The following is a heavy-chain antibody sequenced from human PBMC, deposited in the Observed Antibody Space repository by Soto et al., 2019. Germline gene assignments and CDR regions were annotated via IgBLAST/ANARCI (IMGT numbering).Heavy chain of an antibody. CDR3: ARAGYGSSTSCRYYYYYYMDV. CDR1: GFTFSDYY. CDR2: ISSSGSTI. V-gene: IGHV3-11*01. Sequence: QVQLVESGGGLVKPGGSLRLSCAASGFTFSDYYMSWIRQAPGKGLEWVSYISSSGSTIYYADSVKGRFTISRDNAKNSLYLQMNSLRAEDTAVYYCARAGYGSSTSCRYYYYYYMDVWGKGTTVTVSS. D-gene: IGHD2-2*01. J-gene: IGHJ6*03.